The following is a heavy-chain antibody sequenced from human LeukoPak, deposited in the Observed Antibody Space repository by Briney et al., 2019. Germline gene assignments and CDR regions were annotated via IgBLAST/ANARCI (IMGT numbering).Heavy chain of an antibody. CDR3: ARGPVFDY. J-gene: IGHJ4*02. CDR1: GFSLNTAAVA. V-gene: IGHV2-5*01. D-gene: IGHD1-14*01. Sequence: ASGPTLVKPTQTLTLTCTFSGFSLNTAAVAVGWIRQPPGKALEWLALIYWNDDKRYIPSLKSRLTITKDTSKNQVVLTMTNMDPVDTATYYCARGPVFDYWGQGTLVTVSS. CDR2: IYWNDDK.